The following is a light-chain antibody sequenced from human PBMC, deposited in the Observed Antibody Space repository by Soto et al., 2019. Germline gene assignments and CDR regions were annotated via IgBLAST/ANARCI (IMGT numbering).Light chain of an antibody. J-gene: IGLJ1*01. Sequence: QPVLTQPPSVSGAPGQRVTISCTGSSSNIGAGYDVHWYQQLPGTAPKLLIYGNSNRPSGVPDRFSGSKSGTSAFLAITGLQAEDEADYYCQSYDSSLSGSSYVFGTGTKVTVL. V-gene: IGLV1-40*01. CDR2: GNS. CDR1: SSNIGAGYD. CDR3: QSYDSSLSGSSYV.